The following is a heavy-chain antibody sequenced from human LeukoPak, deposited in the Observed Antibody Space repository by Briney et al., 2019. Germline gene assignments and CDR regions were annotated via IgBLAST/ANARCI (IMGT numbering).Heavy chain of an antibody. J-gene: IGHJ4*02. V-gene: IGHV4-4*07. CDR1: GGSISTYY. D-gene: IGHD7-27*01. CDR2: IYTSGST. CDR3: ARKRPWGLSRYFDY. Sequence: SETLSLTCTVSGGSISTYYWSWIRQPAGKGLEWIGRIYTSGSTNYNPSLKSRVTISLDTSKNQFSLKLSSVTAADTAVYYCARKRPWGLSRYFDYWGQGTLVTVSS.